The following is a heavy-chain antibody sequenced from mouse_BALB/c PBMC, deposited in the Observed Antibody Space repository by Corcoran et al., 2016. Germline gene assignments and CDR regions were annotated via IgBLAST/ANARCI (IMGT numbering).Heavy chain of an antibody. J-gene: IGHJ3*01. CDR1: GYTFSSYW. CDR3: ARSHGSSRAWFAY. Sequence: QVQLQQSGAELMKPGASVKISCKATGYTFSSYWIEWVKQRPGHGLEWIGEILPGSGSTNYNEKFKGKATFTADTSSNTAYMQLSSLTSEDSDVYYCARSHGSSRAWFAYWGQGTLVTVSA. CDR2: ILPGSGST. D-gene: IGHD1-1*01. V-gene: IGHV1-9*01.